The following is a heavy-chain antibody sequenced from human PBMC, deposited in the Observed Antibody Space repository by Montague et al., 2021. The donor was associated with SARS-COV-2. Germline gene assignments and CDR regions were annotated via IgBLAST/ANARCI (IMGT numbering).Heavy chain of an antibody. CDR1: GDSVSSNNAA. J-gene: IGHJ6*02. CDR3: ARDAHICSTWPFSGYGMDV. V-gene: IGHV6-1*01. D-gene: IGHD6-13*01. CDR2: TNYRSKWHY. Sequence: CAISGDSVSSNNAAWNWIRQSPSRDLEWLGRTNYRSKWHYDYAVSVKSRILIIPNTSENQFSLQLNSVTPEDTAVYYCARDAHICSTWPFSGYGMDVWGQGTTVTVSS.